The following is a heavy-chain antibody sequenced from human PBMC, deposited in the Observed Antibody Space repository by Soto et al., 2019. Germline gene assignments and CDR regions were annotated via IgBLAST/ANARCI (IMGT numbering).Heavy chain of an antibody. Sequence: ETLSLTCTVSGGSISSSSYYWGWIRQPPGKGLEWIGSIYHSGSTYYNPSLKSRVTISVDRSKNQFSLKLSSVTAADTAVYYCARVRPNYYYYGMDVWGQGTTVTVSS. CDR2: IYHSGST. V-gene: IGHV4-39*07. CDR1: GGSISSSSYY. CDR3: ARVRPNYYYYGMDV. J-gene: IGHJ6*02.